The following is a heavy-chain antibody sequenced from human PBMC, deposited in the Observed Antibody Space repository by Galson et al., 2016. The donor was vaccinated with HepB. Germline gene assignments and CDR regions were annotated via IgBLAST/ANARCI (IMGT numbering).Heavy chain of an antibody. D-gene: IGHD3-3*01. CDR1: GFTFRSAW. V-gene: IGHV3-15*01. CDR2: IRSETDGATT. Sequence: SLRLSCAASGFTFRSAWMSWVRQTPGKGLEWVGRIRSETDGATTDYAASVMGRFTISRDDSKNTLFVQMNSLRIEDTAVYFCTSLYYDFWTGEWHSFDYWGQGAPVTVSS. CDR3: TSLYYDFWTGEWHSFDY. J-gene: IGHJ4*02.